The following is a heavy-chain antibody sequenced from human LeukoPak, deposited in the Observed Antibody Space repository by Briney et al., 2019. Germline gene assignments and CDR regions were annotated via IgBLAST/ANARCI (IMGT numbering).Heavy chain of an antibody. CDR2: INHSGST. CDR1: GYSISSGYY. V-gene: IGHV4-38-2*02. J-gene: IGHJ5*02. D-gene: IGHD3-10*01. Sequence: PSETLSLTCTVSGYSISSGYYWGWIRQPPGKGLEWIGEINHSGSTNYNPSLKSRVTISVDTSKNQFSLKLSSVTAADTAVYYCARCPPYYYGCLWFDPWGQGTLVTVSS. CDR3: ARCPPYYYGCLWFDP.